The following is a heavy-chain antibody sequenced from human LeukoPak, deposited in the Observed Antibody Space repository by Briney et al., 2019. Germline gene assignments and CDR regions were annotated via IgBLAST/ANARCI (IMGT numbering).Heavy chain of an antibody. CDR1: GGSISGSTFY. CDR3: ARVGVSGWHYQYYYMDV. CDR2: RYYSGTT. J-gene: IGHJ6*03. V-gene: IGHV4-39*07. D-gene: IGHD6-19*01. Sequence: SETLSLTCTVSGGSISGSTFYWGWIRQPPGKGLEWIGTRYYSGTTYYNPSLRSRVTISLDTSKNQFSLRLSSVIAADTAVYYCARVGVSGWHYQYYYMDVWGRGTTVTVSS.